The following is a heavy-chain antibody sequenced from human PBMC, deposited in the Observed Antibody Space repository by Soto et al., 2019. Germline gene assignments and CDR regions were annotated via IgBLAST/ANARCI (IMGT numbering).Heavy chain of an antibody. D-gene: IGHD5-18*01. CDR3: AREGYTYAFDY. J-gene: IGHJ4*02. Sequence: ASVKVSCKTSEYSFTSFYIRWVRQAPGQGLKWMGVVNPGGITTGFAQKFQGRVTVTRDTSTSTVYMELNSLTSEDTAVYYCAREGYTYAFDYWGQGTLVTVSS. CDR1: EYSFTSFY. CDR2: VNPGGITT. V-gene: IGHV1-46*03.